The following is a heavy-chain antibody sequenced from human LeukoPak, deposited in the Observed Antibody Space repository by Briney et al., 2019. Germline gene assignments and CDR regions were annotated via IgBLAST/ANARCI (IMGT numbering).Heavy chain of an antibody. J-gene: IGHJ5*02. Sequence: SVKVSCKASGGTFISYAISWVRQAPGQGLEWMGGIIPTFGTANYAQKFQGRVTITTDESTSTDYMEMSSLRSEDTAVYYCARDRYDILTGHYQSNWFDPWGQGPLVTVSS. CDR1: GGTFISYA. V-gene: IGHV1-69*05. CDR3: ARDRYDILTGHYQSNWFDP. D-gene: IGHD3-9*01. CDR2: IIPTFGTA.